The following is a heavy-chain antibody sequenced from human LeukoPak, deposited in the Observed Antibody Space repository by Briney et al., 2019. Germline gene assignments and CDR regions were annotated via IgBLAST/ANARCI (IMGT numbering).Heavy chain of an antibody. Sequence: GGSLRLSCAGSGFTFSHYGMHWVRQGPGKGLEWVAGIQSGGSYKYYEDSLKGRFTISRDNFKNILYLQMNSLRAEDTAVYSCARDVDTSNHMSIFDPWGQGTLVTVSS. J-gene: IGHJ5*02. D-gene: IGHD3-3*02. CDR1: GFTFSHYG. CDR2: IQSGGSYK. V-gene: IGHV3-33*01. CDR3: ARDVDTSNHMSIFDP.